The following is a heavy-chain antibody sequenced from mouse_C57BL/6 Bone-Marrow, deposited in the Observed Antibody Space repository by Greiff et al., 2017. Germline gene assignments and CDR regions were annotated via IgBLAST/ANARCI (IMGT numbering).Heavy chain of an antibody. CDR2: IRNKANGYTT. V-gene: IGHV7-3*01. Sequence: EVMLVESGGGLVQPGGSLSLSCAASGFTFTDYYMSWVRQPPGKALEWLGFIRNKANGYTTEYSASVKGRFTISRDNSQSILYLQMNALRAEDSATYYCARYIIYSGSSWGDWYFDVGGTGTTVTVSS. D-gene: IGHD1-1*01. CDR1: GFTFTDYY. J-gene: IGHJ1*03. CDR3: ARYIIYSGSSWGDWYFDV.